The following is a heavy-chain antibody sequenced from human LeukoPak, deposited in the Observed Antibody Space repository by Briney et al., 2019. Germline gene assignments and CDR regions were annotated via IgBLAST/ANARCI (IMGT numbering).Heavy chain of an antibody. CDR1: GFTFSIYA. V-gene: IGHV3-23*01. CDR2: ISGSGYDT. Sequence: GGSLRLSCAASGFTFSIYAMSWVRQAPGKGLEWVSAISGSGYDTYYADSVKGRFTISRDNSKNTLYLQMSSLRAEDTAVYYCAKGIGWYGTVDFWGQGTLVTVSS. CDR3: AKGIGWYGTVDF. D-gene: IGHD6-19*01. J-gene: IGHJ4*02.